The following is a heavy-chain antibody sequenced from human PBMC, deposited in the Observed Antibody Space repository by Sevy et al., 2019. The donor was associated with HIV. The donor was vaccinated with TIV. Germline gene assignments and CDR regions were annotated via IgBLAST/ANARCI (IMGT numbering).Heavy chain of an antibody. CDR2: ITSNGGST. J-gene: IGHJ5*02. CDR1: GFTFSSSA. Sequence: GGSLRLSCAASGFTFSSSAMTWVRQAPGKGLEWVSAITSNGGSTLYADSVKGRFTISRDISQNTLFLQMNSLRAEDTAVYYCAKCLNTVTNEWSFDPWGQGTLVTVSS. D-gene: IGHD4-17*01. V-gene: IGHV3-23*01. CDR3: AKCLNTVTNEWSFDP.